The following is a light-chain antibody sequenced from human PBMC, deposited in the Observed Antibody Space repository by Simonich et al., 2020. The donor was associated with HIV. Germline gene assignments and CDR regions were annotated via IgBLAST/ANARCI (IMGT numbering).Light chain of an antibody. CDR1: QGIRND. CDR3: QQYYAPPLT. J-gene: IGKJ4*01. V-gene: IGKV1-6*01. Sequence: AIQMTQSPSSLSASVGDRVTITCRASQGIRNDLGWYQQKPGKAPKLLSYAASSLQSGVPSRFSGSGSGTDFTLTISSLQAEDVAVYYCQQYYAPPLTFGGGTRVEIK. CDR2: AAS.